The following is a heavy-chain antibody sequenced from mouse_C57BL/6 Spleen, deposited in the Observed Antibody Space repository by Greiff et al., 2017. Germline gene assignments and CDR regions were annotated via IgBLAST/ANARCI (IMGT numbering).Heavy chain of an antibody. CDR3: ARHEVDYGGVDY. CDR2: FYPGCGSI. CDR1: GYTFTEYT. D-gene: IGHD2-4*01. V-gene: IGHV1-62-2*01. Sequence: QVQLQQSGAELVQPGASVKLSCKASGYTFTEYTIHWVKPRSGQGLAWIGWFYPGCGSIKYNEKFKDQATLTADKSSSTVYMELSRLTSEDSAVYFCARHEVDYGGVDYWGQGTTLTVSS. J-gene: IGHJ2*01.